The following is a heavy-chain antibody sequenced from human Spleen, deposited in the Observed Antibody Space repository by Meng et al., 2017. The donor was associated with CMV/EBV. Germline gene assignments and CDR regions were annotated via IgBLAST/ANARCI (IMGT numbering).Heavy chain of an antibody. CDR2: ITPKTDGGTT. D-gene: IGHD3-3*01. Sequence: GESLKISCPASGFTFTDTWMSWVRQAPGKGLEWVGRITPKTDGGTTDYAAPVKGRFAISRDDSKNTLYLQMNSLKTEDTAVYYCTTVNGNTYYDFWSGYFGYYFDYWGQGTLVTVSS. J-gene: IGHJ4*02. CDR1: GFTFTDTW. V-gene: IGHV3-15*01. CDR3: TTVNGNTYYDFWSGYFGYYFDY.